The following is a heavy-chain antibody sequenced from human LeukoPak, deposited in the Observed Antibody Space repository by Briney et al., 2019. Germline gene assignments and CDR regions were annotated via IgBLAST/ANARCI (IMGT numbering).Heavy chain of an antibody. Sequence: PSETLSLTCTVSGGSISSGDYYWGWIRQPPGKGLEWIGNIYNSGNTYYNPSLKSRITISVDTSKNQFSLKLRSVTAADTAVYYCAVYVDYGFDPWGQGTLVTVSS. J-gene: IGHJ5*02. CDR2: IYNSGNT. D-gene: IGHD4-17*01. V-gene: IGHV4-30-4*08. CDR3: AVYVDYGFDP. CDR1: GGSISSGDYY.